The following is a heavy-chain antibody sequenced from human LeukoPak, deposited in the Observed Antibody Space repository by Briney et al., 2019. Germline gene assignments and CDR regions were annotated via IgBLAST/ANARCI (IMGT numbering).Heavy chain of an antibody. J-gene: IGHJ4*02. CDR3: AKDDTVVTPFDY. CDR2: ISYDGSNK. D-gene: IGHD4-23*01. CDR1: GFTFSSYG. Sequence: TGGSLRLSCAASGFTFSSYGMHWVRQAPGKGLEWVAVISYDGSNKYYADSVKGRFTISRDNSKNTLYLQMNSLRAEDTAVYYCAKDDTVVTPFDYWGQGTLVTVSS. V-gene: IGHV3-30*18.